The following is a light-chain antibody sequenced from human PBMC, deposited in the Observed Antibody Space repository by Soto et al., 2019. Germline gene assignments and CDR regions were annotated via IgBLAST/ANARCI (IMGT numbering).Light chain of an antibody. CDR2: ESS. CDR1: QSVSSY. CDR3: QQRSNWPPFT. Sequence: EIVLTQSPATLSLSPGERATLSCRASQSVSSYLAWYQQKPGQAPRLLIYESSIKATGIPARFSGSGSGTDFTLTISSLEPEDFAVYYCQQRSNWPPFTFGPGTKVDIK. J-gene: IGKJ3*01. V-gene: IGKV3-11*01.